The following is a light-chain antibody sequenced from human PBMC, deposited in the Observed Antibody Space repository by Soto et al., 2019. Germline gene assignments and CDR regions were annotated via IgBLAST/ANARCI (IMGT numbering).Light chain of an antibody. Sequence: QTVVTQSPSASASLGASVKLTCTLSSGHSSYAIAWHQQQPEKGPRYLMKINSDGSHSKGDGIPDRFSGSSSGAERHLTISSLQSEDEADYYCQTWATGFHWVFGGGTKVTVL. J-gene: IGLJ3*02. V-gene: IGLV4-69*01. CDR3: QTWATGFHWV. CDR1: SGHSSYA. CDR2: INSDGSH.